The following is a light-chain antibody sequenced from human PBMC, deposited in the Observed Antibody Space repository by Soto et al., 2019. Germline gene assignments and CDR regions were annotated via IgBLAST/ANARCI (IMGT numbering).Light chain of an antibody. J-gene: IGKJ3*01. Sequence: DIQMTQSPSSLSASVGDRVTITCQASQDISNYLNWYQQKPGKAPKLMIYDASKWETGVPSRFSGSGCGKDFTFTICSLQPEDIATYYCQQYDNLPFTFGPGTKVDIK. CDR1: QDISNY. V-gene: IGKV1-33*01. CDR2: DAS. CDR3: QQYDNLPFT.